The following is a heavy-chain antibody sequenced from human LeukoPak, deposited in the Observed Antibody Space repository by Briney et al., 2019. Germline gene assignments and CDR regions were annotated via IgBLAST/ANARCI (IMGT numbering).Heavy chain of an antibody. CDR1: GFTFSSYG. CDR3: AKETYSSGSYIDS. D-gene: IGHD6-19*01. J-gene: IGHJ4*02. V-gene: IGHV3-23*01. CDR2: ISGSGGRT. Sequence: GGSLRLSCAASGFTFSSYGMHWVRQAPGKGLEWVSAISGSGGRTYYADSVKGRFTISRDNSKNTLYLQMNSLRAEDTAVYYCAKETYSSGSYIDSWGQGTLVTVSS.